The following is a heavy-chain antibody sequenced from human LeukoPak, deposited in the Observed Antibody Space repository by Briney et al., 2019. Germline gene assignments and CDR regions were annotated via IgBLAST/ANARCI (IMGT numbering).Heavy chain of an antibody. D-gene: IGHD3-22*01. CDR3: ARDQAYDSSGYYPWRGAFDI. V-gene: IGHV4-59*01. J-gene: IGHJ3*02. CDR2: IYYSGST. Sequence: SETLSLTCTVSGGSISSYYWSWIRQPPGKGLEWIGLIYYSGSTNYNPSLKSRVTISVDTSKNQFSLKLSSVTAADTAVYYCARDQAYDSSGYYPWRGAFDIWGQGTMVTVSS. CDR1: GGSISSYY.